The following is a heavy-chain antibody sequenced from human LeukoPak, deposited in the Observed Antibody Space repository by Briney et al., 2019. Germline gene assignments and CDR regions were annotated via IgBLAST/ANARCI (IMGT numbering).Heavy chain of an antibody. V-gene: IGHV3-11*04. J-gene: IGHJ4*02. Sequence: GGSLRLSCAASGFTFSDDYLSWVRQAPAKGLEWVSCISSSGSTIYYADSVKGRFTISRDDAKNSLYLQVNSLRADDTAVYYCAKDAPVNIIVVPAANSWGQGTLVTVSS. CDR3: AKDAPVNIIVVPAANS. CDR2: ISSSGSTI. CDR1: GFTFSDDY. D-gene: IGHD2-2*01.